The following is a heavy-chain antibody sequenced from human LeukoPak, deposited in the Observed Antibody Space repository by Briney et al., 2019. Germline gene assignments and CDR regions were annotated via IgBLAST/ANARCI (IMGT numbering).Heavy chain of an antibody. J-gene: IGHJ4*02. CDR2: IIPIFGTA. Sequence: ASVKVSCKASGGTFSSYAISWVLQAPGQGPEWMGRIIPIFGTANYAQKFQGRVTITTDESTSTAYMELSSLRSEDTAVYYCAREKKKWFGELLYTFDYWGQGTLVTVSS. CDR1: GGTFSSYA. CDR3: AREKKKWFGELLYTFDY. V-gene: IGHV1-69*05. D-gene: IGHD3-10*01.